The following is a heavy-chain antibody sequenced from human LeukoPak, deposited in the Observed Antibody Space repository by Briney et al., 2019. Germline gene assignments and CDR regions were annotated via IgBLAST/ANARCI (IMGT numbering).Heavy chain of an antibody. Sequence: GGSLRLSCAASGFTFSSYEMNWVRQAPGKGLEWVSYISGSGSNIYYADSVKGRFTISRDKAKNTPYLQMNSLSAEDTAVYYCARDAPTTVGTCYYYYCLDFWGRGRTVTV. J-gene: IGHJ6*03. CDR3: ARDAPTTVGTCYYYYCLDF. CDR1: GFTFSSYE. CDR2: ISGSGSNI. D-gene: IGHD4-23*01. V-gene: IGHV3-48*03.